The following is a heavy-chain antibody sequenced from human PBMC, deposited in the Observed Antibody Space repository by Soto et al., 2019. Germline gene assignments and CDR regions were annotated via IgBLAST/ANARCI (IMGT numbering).Heavy chain of an antibody. Sequence: EVQVVESGGGLVQPGGSLRLSCAASGFTFSSNSMNWVRQAPGKGLEWISYISSSSSTIYADSVKGRFTISIDNAKNSLYLRMNSLRDEDTAVYYCARVIWSGHLTSDLWGQGTLVTVSS. CDR3: ARVIWSGHLTSDL. D-gene: IGHD3-3*01. CDR2: ISSSSSTI. CDR1: GFTFSSNS. V-gene: IGHV3-48*02. J-gene: IGHJ5*02.